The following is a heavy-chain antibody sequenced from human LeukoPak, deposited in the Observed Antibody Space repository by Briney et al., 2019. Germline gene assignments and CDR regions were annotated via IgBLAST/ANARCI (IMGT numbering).Heavy chain of an antibody. D-gene: IGHD6-13*01. CDR3: ARGPSGTGAFDI. J-gene: IGHJ3*02. CDR1: GFCFNNYG. CDR2: IYYDGSTK. V-gene: IGHV3-33*01. Sequence: PGGSLRLSCVASGFCFNNYGFHWVRQAPGKGLEWLADIYYDGSTKYYGDSVKGRFTISRDNSENTLYLQMNSLRAEDTAVYYCARGPSGTGAFDIWGQGTMVTVSS.